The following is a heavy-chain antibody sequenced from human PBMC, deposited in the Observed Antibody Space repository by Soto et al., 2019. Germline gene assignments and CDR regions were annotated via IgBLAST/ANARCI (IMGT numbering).Heavy chain of an antibody. V-gene: IGHV3-72*01. Sequence: EVQLVESGGGLVQPGGSLRLSCAASGFTFSDHYMDWVRQAPGKGLEWVGRTRNKAHSYTTEYAASVKGRFTISRDDSKNSLYLQTNNLKTEDTAVYYCARATTVTDYWGQGTLVTVSS. CDR3: ARATTVTDY. CDR2: TRNKAHSYTT. CDR1: GFTFSDHY. J-gene: IGHJ4*02. D-gene: IGHD4-17*01.